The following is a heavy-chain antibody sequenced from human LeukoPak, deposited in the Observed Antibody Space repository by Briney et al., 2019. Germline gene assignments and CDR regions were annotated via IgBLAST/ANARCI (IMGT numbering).Heavy chain of an antibody. D-gene: IGHD6-13*01. J-gene: IGHJ4*02. CDR1: GFTFSSYS. CDR3: TKDAYSSSWYYGY. Sequence: AGGSLRLSCAASGFTFSSYSMNWVRQAPGKGLEWVSSISSSSYIYYADSVKGRFTISRDNAKNSLYLQMNSLRAEDTAVYYCTKDAYSSSWYYGYWGQGTLVTVSS. V-gene: IGHV3-21*04. CDR2: ISSSSYI.